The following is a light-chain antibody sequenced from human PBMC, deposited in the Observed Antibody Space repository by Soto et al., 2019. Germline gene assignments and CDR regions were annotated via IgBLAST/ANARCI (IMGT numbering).Light chain of an antibody. CDR3: QSYDSSNHMV. J-gene: IGLJ3*02. CDR2: EDN. CDR1: SGSIASNY. V-gene: IGLV6-57*01. Sequence: NFMLTQPHSVSESPGKTVTISCTRSSGSIASNYVQWYQQRPGSSPTTVIYEDNQRPSGVPDRFSGSIDSSSNSASPTISGLKTEDEADYYCQSYDSSNHMVFGGGTKVTVL.